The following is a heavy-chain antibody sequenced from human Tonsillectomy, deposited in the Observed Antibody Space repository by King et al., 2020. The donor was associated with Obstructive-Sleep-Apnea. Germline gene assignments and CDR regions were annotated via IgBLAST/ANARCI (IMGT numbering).Heavy chain of an antibody. Sequence: QLVQSGAEVKKPGESLKISCKCSGYSFTSYWIGLLRQMPGKGLEWKGIIYPGDSDTSYSPSFQGQVTISADKSVSTAYLHWSSLKASDTAMYYCARHRRGSSSLNFDYWGQGTLVTVSS. CDR1: GYSFTSYW. V-gene: IGHV5-51*01. J-gene: IGHJ4*02. CDR2: IYPGDSDT. CDR3: ARHRRGSSSLNFDY. D-gene: IGHD6-6*01.